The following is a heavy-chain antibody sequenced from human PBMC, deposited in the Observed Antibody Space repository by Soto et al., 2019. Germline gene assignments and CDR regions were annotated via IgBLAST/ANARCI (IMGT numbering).Heavy chain of an antibody. CDR2: ISTYNSRT. V-gene: IGHV1-18*04. J-gene: IGHJ6*02. D-gene: IGHD2-2*02. CDR3: ARARYCASPSCYKHYYYRMDP. Sequence: QAQLVQSGAEVKKPGASVKISCEASGYTFTSHGISWVRQAPGQGLEWLGWISTYNSRTHYAQKVQGRVTMTTDTSTSTAYLDLRSLTFADPAVYYCARARYCASPSCYKHYYYRMDPWGQGTTVTVSS. CDR1: GYTFTSHG.